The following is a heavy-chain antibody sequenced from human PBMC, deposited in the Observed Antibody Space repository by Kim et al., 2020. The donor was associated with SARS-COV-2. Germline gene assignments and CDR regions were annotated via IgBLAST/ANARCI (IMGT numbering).Heavy chain of an antibody. Sequence: GGSLRLSCAASGFTFDGYAMHWVRQAPGKGLEWVSGISWNSGSIGYADSVKGRFTISRDNAKNSLYLQMNSLRAEDTALYYCAKDMGIVATFSSLFDYWGEGTLGTVSS. CDR3: AKDMGIVATFSSLFDY. CDR2: ISWNSGSI. CDR1: GFTFDGYA. V-gene: IGHV3-9*01. J-gene: IGHJ4*02. D-gene: IGHD5-12*01.